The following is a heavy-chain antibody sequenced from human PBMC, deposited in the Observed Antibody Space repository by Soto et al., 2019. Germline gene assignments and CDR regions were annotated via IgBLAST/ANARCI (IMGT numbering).Heavy chain of an antibody. CDR2: IYYSGST. Sequence: SETLSLTCTVSGGSISSSSYYWGWIRQPPGKGLEWIGSIYYSGSTYYNPSLKSRVTISVDTSKNQFSLKLSSVTAADTAVYYCARPALYCTNGACGRGWFDPWGQGTLVTVSS. CDR1: GGSISSSSYY. D-gene: IGHD2-8*01. CDR3: ARPALYCTNGACGRGWFDP. J-gene: IGHJ5*02. V-gene: IGHV4-39*01.